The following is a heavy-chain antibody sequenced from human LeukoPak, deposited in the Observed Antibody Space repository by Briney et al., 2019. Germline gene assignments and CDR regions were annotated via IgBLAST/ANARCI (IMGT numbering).Heavy chain of an antibody. V-gene: IGHV5-51*01. J-gene: IGHJ5*02. D-gene: IGHD3-22*01. CDR2: IYPGDSDT. CDR1: GYILTSYW. Sequence: GESLKISCKGSGYILTSYWIGWVRQMPGKGLEWIGIIYPGDSDTRYSPSFQGQVTISVDKSISTAYLQWSSLKASDTAMYYCARLRDTSGYPNWFDPWGQGTLVTVSS. CDR3: ARLRDTSGYPNWFDP.